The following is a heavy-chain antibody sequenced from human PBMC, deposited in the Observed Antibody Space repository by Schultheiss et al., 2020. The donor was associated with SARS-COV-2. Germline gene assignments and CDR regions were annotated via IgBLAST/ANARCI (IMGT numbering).Heavy chain of an antibody. V-gene: IGHV1-58*01. D-gene: IGHD2-21*01. CDR3: AAEGCGGDCFDY. CDR1: GFTFTSSA. Sequence: SVKVSCRASGFTFTSSAVQWVRQARGQRLEWIGWIVVGSGNTDYAQTFQERVTITRDMSTSTAYMELSSLRSEDTAVYYCAAEGCGGDCFDYWGQGTLVTVSS. CDR2: IVVGSGNT. J-gene: IGHJ4*02.